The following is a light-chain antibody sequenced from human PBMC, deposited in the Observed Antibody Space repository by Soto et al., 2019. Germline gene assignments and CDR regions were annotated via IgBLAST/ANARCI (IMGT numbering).Light chain of an antibody. J-gene: IGKJ5*01. CDR1: QSVSKH. CDR3: KQYKEWPPFT. V-gene: IGKV3-15*01. CDR2: GAS. Sequence: EIVVTQSPAPLSLSTGETTTLSCRASQSVSKHVAWYQQKPGQAPRPLILGASTRATGNPARFSDRRSGTEFHPSISSLQSEDFAVYYCKQYKEWPPFTFGQGTRLEIK.